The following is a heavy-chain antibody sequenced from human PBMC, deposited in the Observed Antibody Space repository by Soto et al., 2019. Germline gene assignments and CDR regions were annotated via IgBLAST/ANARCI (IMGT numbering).Heavy chain of an antibody. CDR3: ARGGSYYANYYYYGMDV. D-gene: IGHD1-26*01. CDR2: ISRSGGT. Sequence: QVQLQQWGTGLLKPSETLSLTCAVYGGSFSDYYWTWIRQSPGKGLEWIGEISRSGGTNYSPSLKSRVTISADTSKSQFSLRLTSVTAADTAVYYCARGGSYYANYYYYGMDVWGQGTTVTVSS. V-gene: IGHV4-34*02. CDR1: GGSFSDYY. J-gene: IGHJ6*02.